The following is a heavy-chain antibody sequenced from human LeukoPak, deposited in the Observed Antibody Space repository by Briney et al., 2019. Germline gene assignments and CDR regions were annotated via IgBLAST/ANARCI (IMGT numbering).Heavy chain of an antibody. V-gene: IGHV1-8*03. CDR2: MNPNSGNT. D-gene: IGHD6-13*01. Sequence: ASVKVSCKASGYTFTSYDINWVRQATGQGLEWMGWMNPNSGNTGYAQKFQGRVTITRNTSISTAYMELSSLRSEDTAVYYCARVPGWGSSSWYDYWGQGTLVTVSS. CDR1: GYTFTSYD. CDR3: ARVPGWGSSSWYDY. J-gene: IGHJ4*02.